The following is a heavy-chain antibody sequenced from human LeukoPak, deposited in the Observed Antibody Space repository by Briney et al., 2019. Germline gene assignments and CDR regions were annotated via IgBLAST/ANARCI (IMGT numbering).Heavy chain of an antibody. CDR2: ISSGSSTI. J-gene: IGHJ4*02. V-gene: IGHV3-48*02. Sequence: GGSLRLSCAASGFTFSGYPMNWVRQAPGKGLEWVSYISSGSSTIYYADSVKGRFTISRDNAKNSLYLQMNSLGDEDTAVYYCAKAGYSSSWPSDYWGQGTLVIVSS. CDR3: AKAGYSSSWPSDY. CDR1: GFTFSGYP. D-gene: IGHD6-13*01.